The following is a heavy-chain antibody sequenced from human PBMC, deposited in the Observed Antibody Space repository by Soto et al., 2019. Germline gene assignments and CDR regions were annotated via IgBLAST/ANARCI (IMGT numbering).Heavy chain of an antibody. CDR1: GFPFSSYE. Sequence: EVQLVESGGGLVQPGGSLRLSCAASGFPFSSYEMNWVRQPPGKGLEWVSYIGTSGSTIYYADSVKGRFTISRDNVKNSLFLQMNSLRVEDTAVYYCARSPFLECNWAQGTLVTVSS. CDR2: IGTSGSTI. D-gene: IGHD3-3*02. V-gene: IGHV3-48*03. CDR3: ARSPFLECN. J-gene: IGHJ4*02.